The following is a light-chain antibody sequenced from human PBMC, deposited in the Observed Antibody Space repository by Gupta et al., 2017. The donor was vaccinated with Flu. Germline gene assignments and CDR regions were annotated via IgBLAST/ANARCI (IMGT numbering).Light chain of an antibody. J-gene: IGKJ1*01. CDR2: GAS. CDR3: HNLGGSLPWT. CDR1: QGIVSTF. Sequence: IVLTQAPATLSLSPGQRATLSCRASQGIVSTFLGWYQQKPGQPPRLLIYGASTRAAGIPDRFSGSWSETDFTLTISRLEPEDFAVYYCHNLGGSLPWTFGQGTKVEMK. V-gene: IGKV3-20*01.